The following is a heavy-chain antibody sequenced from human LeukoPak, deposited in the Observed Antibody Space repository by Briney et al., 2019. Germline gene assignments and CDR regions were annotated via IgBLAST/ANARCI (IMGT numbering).Heavy chain of an antibody. CDR1: GFTFSSYA. J-gene: IGHJ4*02. CDR3: AKTPERDYYDSSGYPSNYDY. V-gene: IGHV3-23*01. D-gene: IGHD3-22*01. Sequence: PGGSLRHSCAASGFTFSSYAMSWVRQAPGKGLEWVSAISGSGGSTYYADSVKGRFTISRDNSKNTLYLQMNSLRAEDTAVYYCAKTPERDYYDSSGYPSNYDYWGQGTLVTVSS. CDR2: ISGSGGST.